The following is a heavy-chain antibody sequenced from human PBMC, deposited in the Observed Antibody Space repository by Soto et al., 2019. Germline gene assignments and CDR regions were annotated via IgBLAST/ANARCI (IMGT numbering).Heavy chain of an antibody. Sequence: QLQLQESGSGLVKPSQTLSLTCAVSGGSISSGGYSWSWIRQPPGKGLEGIGYIYHSGSTYYDPSLKSRVTIAVDRSKNQFSLKLSSVTAADTAVYYCARAHGSGWGALDIWGQGTMVTVSS. D-gene: IGHD3-10*01. CDR2: IYHSGST. CDR3: ARAHGSGWGALDI. V-gene: IGHV4-30-2*01. J-gene: IGHJ3*02. CDR1: GGSISSGGYS.